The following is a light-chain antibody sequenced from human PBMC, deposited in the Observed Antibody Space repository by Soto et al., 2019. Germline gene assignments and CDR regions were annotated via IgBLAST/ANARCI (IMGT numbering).Light chain of an antibody. J-gene: IGKJ3*01. CDR1: QSVSSSY. CDR3: QQYWSSLFT. V-gene: IGKV3-20*01. CDR2: GAS. Sequence: EIVLTQSPGTLSLSPGERATLSCRASQSVSSSYLAWYQQKPGQAPRLLIYGASSRATGIPDRFRGSGTGAAFTLTLNSLDPEDFAVYYCQQYWSSLFTFGPGTKVDIK.